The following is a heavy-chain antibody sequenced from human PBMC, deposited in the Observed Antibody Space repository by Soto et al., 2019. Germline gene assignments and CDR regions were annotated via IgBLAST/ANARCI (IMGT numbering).Heavy chain of an antibody. Sequence: PWGSLRLSCAASGLTFTSHAMHWVRQAPGKGLEWVAVISYDGSNKYYADSVKGRFTISRDNSKNTLYLQMNSLRAEDTAVYYCAKDRQLVPFDYWGQGTLVTVSS. J-gene: IGHJ4*02. V-gene: IGHV3-30*18. CDR3: AKDRQLVPFDY. CDR2: ISYDGSNK. D-gene: IGHD6-6*01. CDR1: GLTFTSHA.